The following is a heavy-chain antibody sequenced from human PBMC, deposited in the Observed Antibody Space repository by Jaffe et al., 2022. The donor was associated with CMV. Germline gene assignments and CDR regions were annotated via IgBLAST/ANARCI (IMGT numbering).Heavy chain of an antibody. J-gene: IGHJ4*02. CDR3: TTDLGGTTGWQY. CDR2: IKGKGYDGAR. D-gene: IGHD3-16*01. Sequence: EVQLVESGGGLVKPGGSVRLSCSASGLIFINAWMSWVRQTPEKGLEWLGRIKGKGYDGARDYAAPMKGRVTISRDDSKNMVYLEMNNLKTEDTAVYYCTTDLGGTTGWQYWGQGTQVTVSS. V-gene: IGHV3-15*01. CDR1: GLIFINAW.